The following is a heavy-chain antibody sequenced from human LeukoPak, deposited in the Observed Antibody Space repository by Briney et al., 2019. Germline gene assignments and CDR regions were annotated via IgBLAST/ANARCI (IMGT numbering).Heavy chain of an antibody. J-gene: IGHJ5*01. V-gene: IGHV3-30*02. D-gene: IGHD3-3*01. Sequence: SGGSLRLSCAASGFTFSSYGMHWVRQAPGKGLEWVAFTRPDGSNKHYGDSVQGRFTISRDNSRNTLYLQMNSLRVEDTAMYYCAKDWSTDWSNWFDSWGPRSLVTVSS. CDR2: TRPDGSNK. CDR1: GFTFSSYG. CDR3: AKDWSTDWSNWFDS.